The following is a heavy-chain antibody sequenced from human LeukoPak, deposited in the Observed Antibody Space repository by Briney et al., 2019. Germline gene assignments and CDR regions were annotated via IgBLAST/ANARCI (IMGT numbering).Heavy chain of an antibody. CDR1: GGSISSYY. V-gene: IGHV4-4*07. Sequence: PSETLSLTCTVSGGSISSYYWSWIRQPAGKGLEWIGRIYTSGSTNYNPSLKSRGTMLVDTSKNQFFLQLSTVTAADTAWFYLTRCSGTGYWGGAFDYWGQGTLVTVSS. J-gene: IGHJ4*02. D-gene: IGHD3-9*01. CDR2: IYTSGST. CDR3: TRCSGTGYWGGAFDY.